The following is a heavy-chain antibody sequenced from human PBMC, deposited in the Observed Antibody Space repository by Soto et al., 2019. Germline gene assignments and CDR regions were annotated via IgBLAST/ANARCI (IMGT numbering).Heavy chain of an antibody. Sequence: QVQLQESGPGLVKPSETLSLTCTVSGGSISSYYWSWIRQPPGKGLEWIGYIYYSGSTNYNPSIKIRVTISVASSKNQFSLKLSSVTAADTAVYYCARGRQQLVLFDYWGQGTLVTVSS. CDR3: ARGRQQLVLFDY. D-gene: IGHD6-13*01. CDR2: IYYSGST. CDR1: GGSISSYY. V-gene: IGHV4-59*01. J-gene: IGHJ4*02.